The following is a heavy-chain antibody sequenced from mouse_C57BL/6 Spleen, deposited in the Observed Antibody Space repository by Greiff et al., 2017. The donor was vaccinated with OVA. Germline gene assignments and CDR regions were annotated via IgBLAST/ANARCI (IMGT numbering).Heavy chain of an antibody. Sequence: EVMLVESGGGLVKPGGSLKLSCAASGFTFSDYGMHWVRQAPEKGLEWVAYISSGSSTIYYADTVTGRFTISRDNAKNTLFLQMTSLRSEDTAMYYGARVDYEENYFDYWGQGTTLTVSS. J-gene: IGHJ2*01. D-gene: IGHD2-4*01. CDR1: GFTFSDYG. CDR2: ISSGSSTI. V-gene: IGHV5-17*01. CDR3: ARVDYEENYFDY.